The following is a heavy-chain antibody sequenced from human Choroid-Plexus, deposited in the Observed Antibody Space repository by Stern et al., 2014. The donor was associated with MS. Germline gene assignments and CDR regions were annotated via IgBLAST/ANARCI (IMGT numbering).Heavy chain of an antibody. D-gene: IGHD2/OR15-2a*01. Sequence: VQLEESGGGVVQPGRPLRLSCVASGFTFGSCAMHWVRQALGKGLEWGAGVSYDGSNKYYADSVKGRFTISRDNSQNTLYMQMSSLRPEDTAVYYCAKDRQYLTYFFDHWGQGSLVTVSS. J-gene: IGHJ5*02. CDR2: VSYDGSNK. CDR3: AKDRQYLTYFFDH. CDR1: GFTFGSCA. V-gene: IGHV3-30*18.